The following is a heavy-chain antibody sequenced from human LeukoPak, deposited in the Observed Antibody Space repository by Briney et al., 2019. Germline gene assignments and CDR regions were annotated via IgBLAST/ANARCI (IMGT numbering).Heavy chain of an antibody. CDR1: GFTFSSYV. Sequence: GGPLRLSCAASGFTFSSYVMHWLRQAPGKGVEWGGVIWYDGGNKYYADFVKRRFIISNDNSKNTLSLQMSSLSAEDTVLYYGVREQNGDDDAFDIWGQGAMVTVSS. V-gene: IGHV3-33*01. D-gene: IGHD4-17*01. CDR2: IWYDGGNK. J-gene: IGHJ3*02. CDR3: VREQNGDDDAFDI.